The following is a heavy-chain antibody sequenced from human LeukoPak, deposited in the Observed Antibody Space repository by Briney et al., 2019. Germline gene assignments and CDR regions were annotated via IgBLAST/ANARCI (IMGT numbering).Heavy chain of an antibody. D-gene: IGHD3-3*01. CDR3: TRGRFLEWLYFDY. J-gene: IGHJ4*02. CDR2: IRSKAYGGTT. Sequence: GGSLRLSCTASGFTLGDYAMSWFRQAPGKGLEWVGFIRSKAYGGTTEYAASVKGRFTISRDDSKSIAYLQMNSLKTEDTAVYYCTRGRFLEWLYFDYWGQGTLVTVSS. CDR1: GFTLGDYA. V-gene: IGHV3-49*03.